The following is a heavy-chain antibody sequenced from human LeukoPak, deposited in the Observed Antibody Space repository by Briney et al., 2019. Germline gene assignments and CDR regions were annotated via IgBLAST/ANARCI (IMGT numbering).Heavy chain of an antibody. CDR3: VRSDFLTTEFYFDY. CDR1: GFIFPNYV. J-gene: IGHJ4*02. D-gene: IGHD4-11*01. V-gene: IGHV3-23*01. Sequence: PGGSLRLSCAASGFIFPNYVMSWVRQAPGKGLEWVSATSGSGGNTYFADSVKGRFTISRDNSKNTLYLQMNSLRAEDTAVYYCVRSDFLTTEFYFDYWGEGTLVSVSS. CDR2: TSGSGGNT.